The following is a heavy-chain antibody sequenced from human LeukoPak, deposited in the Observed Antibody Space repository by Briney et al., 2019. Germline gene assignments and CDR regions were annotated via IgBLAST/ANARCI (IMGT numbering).Heavy chain of an antibody. V-gene: IGHV3-21*01. CDR3: ARVVLRYFDWLSNSVYWFDP. J-gene: IGHJ5*02. CDR2: ISSSSSYI. D-gene: IGHD3-9*01. CDR1: GFTFSSYS. Sequence: MAGGSLRLSCAASGFTFSSYSMNWVRQAPGKGLEWVSSISSSSSYIYYADSVKGRFTISRDNAKNSLYLQMNSLRAEDTAVYYCARVVLRYFDWLSNSVYWFDPWGQGTLVTVSS.